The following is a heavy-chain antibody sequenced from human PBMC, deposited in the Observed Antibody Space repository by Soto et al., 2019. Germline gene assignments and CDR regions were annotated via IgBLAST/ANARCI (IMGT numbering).Heavy chain of an antibody. V-gene: IGHV3-30*04. CDR3: ASPGIGGYFDN. CDR2: ISYDGRNK. CDR1: GFTFSRYA. Sequence: QEQLVESVGGVVQPGRSLRVSCAASGFTFSRYAMHWVRQAPGKGLEWVAVISYDGRNKDYADSVKGRFTISRDNSKNTMDLQMNSLRAEDTAVYYCASPGIGGYFDNWGQGTLVTVSS. J-gene: IGHJ4*02. D-gene: IGHD2-21*01.